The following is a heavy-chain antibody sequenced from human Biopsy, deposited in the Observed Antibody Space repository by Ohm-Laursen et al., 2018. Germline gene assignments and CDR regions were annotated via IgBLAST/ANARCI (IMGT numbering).Heavy chain of an antibody. CDR2: NIPILGTG. J-gene: IGHJ1*01. CDR1: GGSFSNYG. Sequence: SVKASCKAPGGSFSNYGVNWVRQAPGQGLEWLGGNIPILGTGNYAQKFQDRVTVAADTSASTATMELRSLRSDDTAVYYCATKLTGYFHHWGQGTLVIVSS. D-gene: IGHD3-9*01. V-gene: IGHV1-69*06. CDR3: ATKLTGYFHH.